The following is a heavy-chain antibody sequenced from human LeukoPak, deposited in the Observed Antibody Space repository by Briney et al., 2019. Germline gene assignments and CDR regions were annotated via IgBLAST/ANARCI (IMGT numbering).Heavy chain of an antibody. V-gene: IGHV3-48*04. Sequence: GWSLRLSCAASGFDFSRFTMNWVRQAPGKELEWISYISSRTGTIYYADSVKGRFTVSRDDAKNSLYLQMNSLRAEDTAVYYCARARVLGGGENFDYWGQGTLVTVSS. D-gene: IGHD1-26*01. CDR1: GFDFSRFT. J-gene: IGHJ4*02. CDR2: ISSRTGTI. CDR3: ARARVLGGGENFDY.